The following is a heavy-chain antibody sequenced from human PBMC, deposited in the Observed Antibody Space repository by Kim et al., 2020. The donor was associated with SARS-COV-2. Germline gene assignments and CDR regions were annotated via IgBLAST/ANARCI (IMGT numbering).Heavy chain of an antibody. J-gene: IGHJ4*02. Sequence: TKCSQKFQGIVTITRDTSASTAYMELSSLRSEDTAVYYCARVEYSSRFDYWGQGTLVTVSS. CDR2: T. CDR3: ARVEYSSRFDY. D-gene: IGHD6-13*01. V-gene: IGHV1-3*01.